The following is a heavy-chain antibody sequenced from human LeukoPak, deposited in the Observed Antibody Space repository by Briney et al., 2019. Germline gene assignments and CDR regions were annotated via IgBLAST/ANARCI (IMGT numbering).Heavy chain of an antibody. Sequence: GESLKISGKGSGYSFTTYWIAWVRQMPGKGLEWMGIIYPGDSDTRYSPSFQGQVTISADKSISTAYLQWSSLKASDTAMYYCARRRDLYSGSYYPFDYWGQGTLVTVSS. D-gene: IGHD1-26*01. CDR3: ARRRDLYSGSYYPFDY. V-gene: IGHV5-51*01. CDR2: IYPGDSDT. J-gene: IGHJ4*02. CDR1: GYSFTTYW.